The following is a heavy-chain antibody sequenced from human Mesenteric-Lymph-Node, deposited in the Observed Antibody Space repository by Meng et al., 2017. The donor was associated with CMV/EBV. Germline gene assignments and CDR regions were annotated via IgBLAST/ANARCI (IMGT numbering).Heavy chain of an antibody. J-gene: IGHJ5*02. CDR1: GGSLSGYY. Sequence: VYGGSLSGYYWSWVRQSPGKGLEWIGEINHSGSTNYNPSLKSRVTMSVDTSKNHFSLKVTSVTAADTAVYYCARGRSTSWPGNWFDPWGQGSLVTVSS. CDR3: ARGRSTSWPGNWFDP. CDR2: INHSGST. V-gene: IGHV4-34*01. D-gene: IGHD6-13*01.